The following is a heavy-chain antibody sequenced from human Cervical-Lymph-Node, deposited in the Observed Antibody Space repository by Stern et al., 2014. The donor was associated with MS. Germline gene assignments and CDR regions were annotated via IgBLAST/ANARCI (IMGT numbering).Heavy chain of an antibody. Sequence: EVQLEESGGGLVQPGGSLRLSCAVSGFTFSSYAMSWVRQAPGKGLEWVSAISGSGGSTYYADSVKGRFAISRDNSKNTLSLQLNSLRAEDSATYYCAKDRGSYYNPSYFDYWGQGTLVTVSS. CDR2: ISGSGGST. V-gene: IGHV3-23*04. CDR3: AKDRGSYYNPSYFDY. D-gene: IGHD1-26*01. CDR1: GFTFSSYA. J-gene: IGHJ4*02.